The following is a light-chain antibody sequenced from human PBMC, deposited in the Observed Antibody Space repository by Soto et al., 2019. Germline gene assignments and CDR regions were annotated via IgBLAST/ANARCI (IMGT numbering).Light chain of an antibody. J-gene: IGLJ2*01. CDR2: YDD. V-gene: IGLV1-36*01. CDR1: SSNIGNNA. CDR3: AAWDDSLNGLV. Sequence: QSVLTQPPSVSAAPRQRVTISCSGSSSNIGNNAVNWYQQLPGKAPKLLIYYDDLLPSGVSDRFSGSKSGTSASLAISGLQSEYEADSYCAAWDDSLNGLVFGGGTKLTVL.